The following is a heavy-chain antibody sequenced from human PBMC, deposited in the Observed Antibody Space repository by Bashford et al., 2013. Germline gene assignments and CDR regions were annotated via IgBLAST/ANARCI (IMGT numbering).Heavy chain of an antibody. CDR3: AKEWHDAFDI. CDR2: INPNSGGT. D-gene: IGHD5-12*01. V-gene: IGHV1-2*02. Sequence: WVRQAPGQGPEWMGWINPNSGGTKIAQRFQGRVTMTRDTSSSRAFMELSRLRSDDTAVYYCAKEWHDAFDIWGQGTLVTVSS. J-gene: IGHJ3*02.